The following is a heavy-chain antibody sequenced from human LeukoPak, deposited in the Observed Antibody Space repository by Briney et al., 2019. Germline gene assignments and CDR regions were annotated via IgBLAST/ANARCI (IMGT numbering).Heavy chain of an antibody. V-gene: IGHV3-30-3*01. D-gene: IGHD6-19*01. CDR1: GFTFSSYA. J-gene: IGHJ6*02. CDR2: ISYDGSNK. Sequence: GRSLRLSCAASGFTFSSYAMHWVRQAPGKGLEWVAVISYDGSNKYYADSVKGRFTISRDNSKNTLYLQMNSLRAEDTAVYYCARDRRAVAGFENRYYGMDVGGQGTTVTVSS. CDR3: ARDRRAVAGFENRYYGMDV.